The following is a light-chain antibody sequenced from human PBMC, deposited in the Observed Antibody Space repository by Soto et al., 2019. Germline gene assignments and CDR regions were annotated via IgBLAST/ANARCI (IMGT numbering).Light chain of an antibody. V-gene: IGKV3D-15*01. Sequence: IVLTQSPGPLSLSPGERATLSCRASQSISSTYLAWYQQKRGQAPRLLIYGASSRATGIPARFSGSGSGTEFTLTINSLQSEDSAVYYCQQHNQWPITFGQGTRLEIK. J-gene: IGKJ5*01. CDR2: GAS. CDR1: QSISSTY. CDR3: QQHNQWPIT.